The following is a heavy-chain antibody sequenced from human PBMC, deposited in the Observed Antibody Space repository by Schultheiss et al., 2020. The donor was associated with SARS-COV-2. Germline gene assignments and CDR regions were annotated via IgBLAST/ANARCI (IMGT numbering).Heavy chain of an antibody. J-gene: IGHJ5*02. CDR3: ARDHGWSAWEPNWFDP. CDR1: GYSIRSGYY. V-gene: IGHV4-38-2*02. Sequence: SETLSLTCAVSGYSIRSGYYWGWIRQPPGKGLEWIGEIYHSGSTNYNPSLKSRVTISVDTSKNQFSLQLNSMTPEDTAVYYCARDHGWSAWEPNWFDPWGPGNLVTVSS. CDR2: IYHSGST. D-gene: IGHD1-26*01.